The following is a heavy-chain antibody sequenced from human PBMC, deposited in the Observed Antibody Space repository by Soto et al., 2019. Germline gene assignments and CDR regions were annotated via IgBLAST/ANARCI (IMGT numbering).Heavy chain of an antibody. CDR3: ARDGTFDI. V-gene: IGHV1-46*01. D-gene: IGHD1-7*01. CDR2: INPAGGTK. CDR1: GYTFTKYF. Sequence: QVQLVQSGAEVKKPGASVKVSCQASGYTFTKYFIQWIRQGPGQDLEWVGLINPAGGTKSYAQKFQGRSTMTRDTSTRTVFMELSSLRSDDTGVYFCARDGTFDIWGQGTLVTVSS. J-gene: IGHJ4*02.